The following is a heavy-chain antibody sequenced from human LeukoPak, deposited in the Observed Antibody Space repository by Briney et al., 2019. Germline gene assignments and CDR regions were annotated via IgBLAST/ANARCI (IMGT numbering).Heavy chain of an antibody. CDR1: QFTFSTYF. CDR3: AKCDGTGTVDY. CDR2: INQDGSET. V-gene: IGHV3-7*01. Sequence: GRVLRLSSAAFQFTFSTYFISWVRQAPLKGREWVANINQDGSETYYVDSVKGRFTMSRDNAMNSLYLQMNSLSAEDTAVYFCAKCDGTGTVDYWGQGTLVTVSS. D-gene: IGHD3/OR15-3a*01. J-gene: IGHJ4*02.